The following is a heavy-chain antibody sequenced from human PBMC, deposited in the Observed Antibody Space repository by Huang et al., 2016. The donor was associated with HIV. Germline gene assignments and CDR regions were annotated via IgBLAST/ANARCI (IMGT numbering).Heavy chain of an antibody. CDR3: AKGGSAAAVLDF. CDR2: NSYDAKTK. Sequence: QVQLVESGGGVVQPGRSLRISCAASGFTFSSYGMHWVRQAPGKGLEWVAVNSYDAKTKYYADSVKGRFSISRDNSKTTVYLQLNSLRLEDTAVYYCAKGGSAAAVLDFWGQGTLVTVSS. J-gene: IGHJ4*02. D-gene: IGHD6-13*01. CDR1: GFTFSSYG. V-gene: IGHV3-30*18.